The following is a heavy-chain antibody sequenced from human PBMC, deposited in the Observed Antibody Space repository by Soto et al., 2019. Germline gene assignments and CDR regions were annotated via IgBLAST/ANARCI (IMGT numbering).Heavy chain of an antibody. CDR1: GFTFSDYA. CDR3: AKDTGPN. CDR2: ISWNSNTI. V-gene: IGHV3-9*01. J-gene: IGHJ4*02. Sequence: GGSLRLSCAASGFTFSDYAMHWVRQAPGKGLEWVSGISWNSNTIAYADSVKGRFTISRDNAKNSLYLQMSSLRAEDTAFYYCAKDTGPNWGQGTLVTVSS.